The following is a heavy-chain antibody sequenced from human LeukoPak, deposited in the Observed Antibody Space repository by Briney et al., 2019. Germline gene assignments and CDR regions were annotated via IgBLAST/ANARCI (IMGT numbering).Heavy chain of an antibody. Sequence: GGSLRLSCAASGFTFSDYWIHWVRQAPGKGLVWVSRINTDGSITNYADSVKGRFTISRDNAKNTLYLQMSSLRAEDTAVYYCATPQGGNPAYWGQGTLVTVSS. D-gene: IGHD1-14*01. CDR1: GFTFSDYW. V-gene: IGHV3-74*01. CDR2: INTDGSIT. J-gene: IGHJ4*02. CDR3: ATPQGGNPAY.